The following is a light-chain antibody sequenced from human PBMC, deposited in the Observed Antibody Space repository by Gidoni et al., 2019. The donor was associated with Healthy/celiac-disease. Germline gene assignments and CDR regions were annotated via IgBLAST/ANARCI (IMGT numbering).Light chain of an antibody. V-gene: IGKV3-20*01. CDR3: QQYGSSPMYT. J-gene: IGKJ2*01. CDR2: GAS. CDR1: QSVSSSY. Sequence: ELVLTQSPGTLSLSPGERATLSCRASQSVSSSYLAWYQQKPGQAPRLLIYGASSRATGIPDRFSGSGSGTDFTLTISRLEPEDFAVYYCQQYGSSPMYTFXQXTKLEIK.